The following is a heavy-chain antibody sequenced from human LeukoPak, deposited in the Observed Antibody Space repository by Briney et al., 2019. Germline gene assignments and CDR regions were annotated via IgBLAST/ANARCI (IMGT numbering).Heavy chain of an antibody. CDR2: ISDTAIST. CDR3: AREGRSPDFWSGYYFDY. Sequence: GGSLRLSCAASGFTFSSYAMSWVRQTPGKGLEWVSGISDTAISTYYTDSVKGRFTISRDNSKNMLYLQMNSLTAEDTAVYYCAREGRSPDFWSGYYFDYWGQGTLVTVSS. J-gene: IGHJ4*02. D-gene: IGHD3-3*01. V-gene: IGHV3-23*01. CDR1: GFTFSSYA.